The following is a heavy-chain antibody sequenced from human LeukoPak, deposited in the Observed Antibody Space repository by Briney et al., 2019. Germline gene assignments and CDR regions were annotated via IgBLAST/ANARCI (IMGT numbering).Heavy chain of an antibody. J-gene: IGHJ4*02. CDR3: ARYLRGHGGY. D-gene: IGHD4-17*01. Sequence: GASVKVSCKASGYTFTGYYMHWVRQAPGQGLEWMGRINPNSGGTNYAQKFQGRVTMTRDTSISTAYMDMCTLRSPATAVYFSARYLRGHGGYWGRGTGVSVSS. CDR1: GYTFTGYY. CDR2: INPNSGGT. V-gene: IGHV1-2*06.